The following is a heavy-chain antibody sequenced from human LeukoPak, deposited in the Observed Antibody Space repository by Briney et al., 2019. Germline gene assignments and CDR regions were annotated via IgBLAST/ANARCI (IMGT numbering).Heavy chain of an antibody. CDR2: ISGSGDIT. D-gene: IGHD6-13*01. Sequence: GGSLRLSCAATGFTFSSYAMTWVRQAPGKGLEWVSGISGSGDITYYADSVKGRFTISRDNSKNTLYLQMNSLRAEDTAIYYCAKDRISTSGTVDYWGQGTLVTVSS. V-gene: IGHV3-23*01. CDR1: GFTFSSYA. CDR3: AKDRISTSGTVDY. J-gene: IGHJ4*02.